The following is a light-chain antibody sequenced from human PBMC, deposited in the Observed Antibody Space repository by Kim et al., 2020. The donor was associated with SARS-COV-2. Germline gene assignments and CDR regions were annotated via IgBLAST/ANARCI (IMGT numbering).Light chain of an antibody. CDR3: QQGYST. Sequence: DTQMTQSPFSLSASVGDRVTITCRASQSISTYLNWYQQKPGKAPKLLIYAASSLPSGVPSRFSGSGSGTDFTLTISSLQPEDFATYYCQQGYSTFGQGTKLEI. CDR2: AAS. V-gene: IGKV1-39*01. CDR1: QSISTY. J-gene: IGKJ2*01.